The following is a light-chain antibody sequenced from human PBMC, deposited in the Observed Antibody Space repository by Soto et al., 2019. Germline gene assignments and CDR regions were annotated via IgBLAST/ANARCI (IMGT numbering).Light chain of an antibody. CDR3: QQSYSTPRT. Sequence: DIQMTQSPSSLSASVGDRVTITCRASQSISSYLNWYQQKPGKAPKLLIYAASSLQSGVPSRFSGSGSGTDLTLTISSPQPEDFATYYCQQSYSTPRTFGQGTKVDI. CDR2: AAS. J-gene: IGKJ1*01. V-gene: IGKV1-39*01. CDR1: QSISSY.